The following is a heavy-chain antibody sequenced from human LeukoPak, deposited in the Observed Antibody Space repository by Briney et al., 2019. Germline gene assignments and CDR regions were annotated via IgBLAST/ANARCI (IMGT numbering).Heavy chain of an antibody. D-gene: IGHD3-10*01. CDR3: ARRITMVRGQIKRFDP. CDR2: MNPNSGNT. CDR1: GYTFTGYY. V-gene: IGHV1-8*02. J-gene: IGHJ5*02. Sequence: ASVKVSCKASGYTFTGYYMHWVRQTPGQGLEWMGWMNPNSGNTGYAQKFQGRVTMTRNTSISTAYMELSSLRSEDTAVYYCARRITMVRGQIKRFDPWGQGTLVTVSS.